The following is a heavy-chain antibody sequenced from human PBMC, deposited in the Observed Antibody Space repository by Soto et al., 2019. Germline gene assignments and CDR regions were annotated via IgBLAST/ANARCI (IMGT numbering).Heavy chain of an antibody. CDR1: GYTFTSYA. CDR2: INAGNGNT. V-gene: IGHV1-3*01. CDR3: ARFRSGSSYFDY. J-gene: IGHJ4*02. D-gene: IGHD3-3*01. Sequence: ASVKVSCKASGYTFTSYAMHWVHQAPGQRLEWMGWINAGNGNTKYSQKFQGRVTITRDTSASTAYMELSSLRSEDTAVYYCARFRSGSSYFDYWGQGTLVTVSS.